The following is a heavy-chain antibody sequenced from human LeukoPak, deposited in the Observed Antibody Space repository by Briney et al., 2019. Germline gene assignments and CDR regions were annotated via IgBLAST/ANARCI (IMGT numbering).Heavy chain of an antibody. D-gene: IGHD3-3*01. CDR2: ISAYNGNT. V-gene: IGHV1-18*01. Sequence: RASVKVSCKASGYTFTSYGISWVRQAPGQGLEWMGWISAYNGNTNYAQKLQGRVTMTTDTSTSTAYMELRSLRSDDTAVYYCARDSPFNRFLEWLLSDYWGQGTLVTVSS. J-gene: IGHJ4*02. CDR1: GYTFTSYG. CDR3: ARDSPFNRFLEWLLSDY.